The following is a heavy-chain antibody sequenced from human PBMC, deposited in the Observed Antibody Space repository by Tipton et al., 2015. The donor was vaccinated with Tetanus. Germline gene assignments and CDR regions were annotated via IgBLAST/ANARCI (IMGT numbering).Heavy chain of an antibody. V-gene: IGHV3-74*01. CDR3: ARDPYGDHGPFDY. J-gene: IGHJ4*02. CDR2: ITADGSGA. CDR1: GFTFSSYW. D-gene: IGHD4-17*01. Sequence: SLRLSCVASGFTFSSYWMHWVRQDPGKGLVWVGRITADGSGANYADSVRGRFSISRDNANNMLYLQMNSLRAEDTAVYYCARDPYGDHGPFDYWGQGTLVTVSS.